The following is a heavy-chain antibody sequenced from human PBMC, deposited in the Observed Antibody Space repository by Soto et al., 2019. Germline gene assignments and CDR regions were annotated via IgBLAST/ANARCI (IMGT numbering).Heavy chain of an antibody. CDR3: VKAGEGAYYYDSSGSTYTQYYFDY. Sequence: QPGGSLRLSCSASGFTFSSYAMHWVRQAPGKGLEYVSAISSNGGSTYYADSVKGRFTISRDNSKNTLYLQMSSLRAEDTAVYYCVKAGEGAYYYDSSGSTYTQYYFDYWGQGTLVTVSS. D-gene: IGHD3-22*01. CDR1: GFTFSSYA. CDR2: ISSNGGST. J-gene: IGHJ4*02. V-gene: IGHV3-64D*06.